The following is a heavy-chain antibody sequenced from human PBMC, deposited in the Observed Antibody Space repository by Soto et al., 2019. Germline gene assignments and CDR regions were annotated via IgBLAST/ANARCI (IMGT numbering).Heavy chain of an antibody. CDR1: GFTFSSYA. J-gene: IGHJ4*02. CDR2: ISGSGGST. V-gene: IGHV3-23*01. CDR3: AKDFELWFGESPTFDY. D-gene: IGHD3-10*01. Sequence: GGSLRLSCAASGFTFSSYAMSWVRQAPGKGLEWVSAISGSGGSTYYADSVKGRFTISRDNSKNTLYLQMNSLRAEDTAVYYCAKDFELWFGESPTFDYWGQGTLVTVSS.